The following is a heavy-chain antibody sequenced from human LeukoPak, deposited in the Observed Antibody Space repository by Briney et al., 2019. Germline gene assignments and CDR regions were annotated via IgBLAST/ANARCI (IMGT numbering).Heavy chain of an antibody. Sequence: GGSLRLSCAASGFTFSSYSMNWVRQAPGKGLEWVSGINWNGGSTGYADSVKGRFTISRDNAKNSLYLQMNSLRAEDTAVYYCAKRGPGSPQSGKYYFDYWGQGTLVTVSS. J-gene: IGHJ4*02. V-gene: IGHV3-20*04. CDR2: INWNGGST. CDR1: GFTFSSYS. CDR3: AKRGPGSPQSGKYYFDY. D-gene: IGHD3-10*01.